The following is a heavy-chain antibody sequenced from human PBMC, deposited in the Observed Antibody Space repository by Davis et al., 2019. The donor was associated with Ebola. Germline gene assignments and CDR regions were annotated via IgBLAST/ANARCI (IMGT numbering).Heavy chain of an antibody. D-gene: IGHD3-3*01. CDR1: GFSFSSCS. Sequence: GESLKISCAASGFSFSSCSMNWVRQAPGKGLEWVSSISSSSTSRYYVDSVKGRFTISRDNAKNSLYLQMNSLRVEDTAVYYCARDNEEDDFWSGYWDYWGQGTLVTVSS. V-gene: IGHV3-21*06. CDR3: ARDNEEDDFWSGYWDY. CDR2: ISSSSTSR. J-gene: IGHJ4*02.